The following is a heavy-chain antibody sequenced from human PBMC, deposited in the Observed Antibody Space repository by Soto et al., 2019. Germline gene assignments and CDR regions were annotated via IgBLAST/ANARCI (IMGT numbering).Heavy chain of an antibody. Sequence: GGSLRLSCAASGFTFSSYAMHWVRQAPGKGLEWVAVISYDGSNKYYADSVKGRFTLSRDNSKNTLYLQMNSLRAEDTAVYYCARDHIVVVPAAIVVYYYGMDVWGQGTTVTVSS. CDR2: ISYDGSNK. D-gene: IGHD2-2*02. V-gene: IGHV3-30-3*01. CDR1: GFTFSSYA. CDR3: ARDHIVVVPAAIVVYYYGMDV. J-gene: IGHJ6*02.